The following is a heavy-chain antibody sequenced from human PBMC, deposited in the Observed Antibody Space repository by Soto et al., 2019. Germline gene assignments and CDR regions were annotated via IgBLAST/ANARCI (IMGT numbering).Heavy chain of an antibody. V-gene: IGHV3-30*18. CDR3: AKDIERPFYGGIDY. CDR1: GFTFSSYG. J-gene: IGHJ4*02. CDR2: ISYDGSNK. D-gene: IGHD4-17*01. Sequence: PGGSLRLSCAASGFTFSSYGMHWVRQAPGKGLEWVAVISYDGSNKYYADSVKGRFTISRDNSKNTLYLQMNSLRAEDTAVYYCAKDIERPFYGGIDYWGQGTLVTVSS.